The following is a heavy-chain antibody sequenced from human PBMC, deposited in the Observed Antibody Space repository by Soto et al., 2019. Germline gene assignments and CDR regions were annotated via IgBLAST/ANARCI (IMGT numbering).Heavy chain of an antibody. CDR2: IYYSGST. J-gene: IGHJ6*02. D-gene: IGHD2-2*01. CDR1: GGSISSSSYY. CDR3: AVVVVPAAVYYYGMDV. Sequence: SETLSLTCTASGGSISSSSYYWGWIRQPPGKGLEWIGSIYYSGSTYYNPSLKSRVTISVDTSKNQFSLKLSSVTAADTAVYYCAVVVVPAAVYYYGMDVWGQGTTVTVSS. V-gene: IGHV4-39*01.